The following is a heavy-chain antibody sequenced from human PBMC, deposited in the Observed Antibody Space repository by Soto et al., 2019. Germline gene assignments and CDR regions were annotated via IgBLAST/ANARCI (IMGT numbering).Heavy chain of an antibody. J-gene: IGHJ4*02. CDR1: GGSISSYY. Sequence: SETLSLTCTVSGGSISSYYWSWIRQPPGKGLEWIGYIYYSGSTNYNPSLKSRATISVDTSKNQFSLKLTSVTAADTAVYYCARYTAAGTDYWGQGTLVTVSS. D-gene: IGHD6-13*01. CDR3: ARYTAAGTDY. CDR2: IYYSGST. V-gene: IGHV4-59*08.